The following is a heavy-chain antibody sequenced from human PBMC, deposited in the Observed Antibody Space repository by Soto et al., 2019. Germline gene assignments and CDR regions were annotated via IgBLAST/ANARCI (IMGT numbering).Heavy chain of an antibody. D-gene: IGHD3-10*01. Sequence: SDTLSLTCTVSGGSISSDYWSWIRQPPGKGLEWIGYIYYSGSTNYNPSLKSRVTISIDTSKNQFSLKLSSVTAADTAVYYCARVWGGAFDFWGQGTMVTVSS. CDR2: IYYSGST. V-gene: IGHV4-59*01. CDR3: ARVWGGAFDF. CDR1: GGSISSDY. J-gene: IGHJ3*01.